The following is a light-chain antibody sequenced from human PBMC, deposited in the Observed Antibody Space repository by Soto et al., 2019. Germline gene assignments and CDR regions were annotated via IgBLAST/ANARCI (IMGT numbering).Light chain of an antibody. J-gene: IGKJ4*01. CDR2: KVS. CDR1: QSLVYSDGNTY. V-gene: IGKV2-30*01. Sequence: DVVMTQSPLSLPVTLGQPASISCRSSQSLVYSDGNTYLNWFHQRPGQSPRRLIYKVSNRDSGVPDRFSGSGSGTDFTLKISRVEADDDGVYYCMQGTYWPRLTFGGGTKVEIK. CDR3: MQGTYWPRLT.